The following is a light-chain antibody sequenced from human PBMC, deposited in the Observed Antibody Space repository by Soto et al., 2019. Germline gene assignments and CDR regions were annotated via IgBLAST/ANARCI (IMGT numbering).Light chain of an antibody. CDR3: QQYGTSPPT. CDR2: GAS. CDR1: QSVSSSY. J-gene: IGKJ5*01. V-gene: IGKV3-20*01. Sequence: LVLTQSPGTLSLSPGERATLSCRASQSVSSSYLAWSQQKPGQAPRLLIYGASSRVIGLPDTFSGTGSGTDFTLTISRLEPEDFAVYYCQQYGTSPPTFGQGTRLDIK.